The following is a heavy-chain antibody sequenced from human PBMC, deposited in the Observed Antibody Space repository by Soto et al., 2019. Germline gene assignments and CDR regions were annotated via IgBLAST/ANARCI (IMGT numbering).Heavy chain of an antibody. J-gene: IGHJ5*02. CDR3: ARHGGPYCSGGSCRNWFDP. CDR1: GYSFTSYW. Sequence: RGESLKISCKGSGYSFTSYWISWVRQMPGKGLEWMGRIDPSDSYTNYSPSFQGHVTISADKSISTAYLQWSSLKASDTAMYYCARHGGPYCSGGSCRNWFDPWGQGTLVTVSS. V-gene: IGHV5-10-1*01. D-gene: IGHD2-15*01. CDR2: IDPSDSYT.